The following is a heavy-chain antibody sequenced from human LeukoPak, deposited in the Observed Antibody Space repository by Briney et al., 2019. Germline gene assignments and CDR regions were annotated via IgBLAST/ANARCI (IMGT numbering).Heavy chain of an antibody. J-gene: IGHJ1*01. CDR1: GFTFSSYA. D-gene: IGHD2-2*01. Sequence: HPGGSLRLSCAASGFTFSSYAMSWVRQAPGKGLEWVSAISGSGGSTYYADSVKGRFTISRDSSKNTLYLQMNSLRAKDTAVYYCAKAPAAGAEYFQHWGQGTLVTVSS. CDR2: ISGSGGST. V-gene: IGHV3-23*01. CDR3: AKAPAAGAEYFQH.